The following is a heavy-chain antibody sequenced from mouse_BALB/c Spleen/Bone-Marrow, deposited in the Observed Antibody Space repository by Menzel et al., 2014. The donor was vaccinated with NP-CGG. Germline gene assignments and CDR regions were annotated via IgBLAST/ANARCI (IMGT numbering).Heavy chain of an antibody. Sequence: QVQLQQSGAELAKPGASVKMSCKASGYTFTSYWMHWIKRRPGQGLEWIGYINPSTGYTEYNQTFKGKATLTAVKSSTTAYMQLSSLTSEDSAVYYCARDDYDAFAYWGQGTLVTVSA. D-gene: IGHD2-4*01. V-gene: IGHV1-7*01. CDR3: ARDDYDAFAY. J-gene: IGHJ3*01. CDR1: GYTFTSYW. CDR2: INPSTGYT.